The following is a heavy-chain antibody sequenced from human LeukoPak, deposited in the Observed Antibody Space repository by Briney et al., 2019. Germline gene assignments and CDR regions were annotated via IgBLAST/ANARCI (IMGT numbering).Heavy chain of an antibody. Sequence: ASVKVSCKASGFTFTSSAVQWVRQARGQRLEWIGWIVAGSGNTNYAQKFQERVTITRDMSTSTAYMELSSLRSEDTAVYYCAALRGKAVAGTGWFDPWGQGTLVTVSS. CDR2: IVAGSGNT. V-gene: IGHV1-58*01. CDR1: GFTFTSSA. J-gene: IGHJ5*02. CDR3: AALRGKAVAGTGWFDP. D-gene: IGHD6-19*01.